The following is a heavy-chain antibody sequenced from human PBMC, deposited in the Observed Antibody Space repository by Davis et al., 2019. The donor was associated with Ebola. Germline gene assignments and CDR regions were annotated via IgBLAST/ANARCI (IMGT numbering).Heavy chain of an antibody. D-gene: IGHD2-2*02. J-gene: IGHJ4*02. CDR1: GFTFRTYA. CDR3: AKASWGPAARPLLDS. V-gene: IGHV3-23*01. Sequence: GESLKISCAASGFTFRTYAMNWVRQAPGKGLEWVSAVSGSGTTTSYADSVKGRFTISRDNSNNTLYLQMNNLRVEDTARYYCAKASWGPAARPLLDSWGQGTLVTVSS. CDR2: VSGSGTTT.